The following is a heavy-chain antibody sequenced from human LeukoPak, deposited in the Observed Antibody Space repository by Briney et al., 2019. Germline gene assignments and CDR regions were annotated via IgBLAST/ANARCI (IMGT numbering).Heavy chain of an antibody. CDR2: IIPILGIA. V-gene: IGHV1-69*04. CDR3: ARGVDGGNSDWFDP. Sequence: ASVKVSCKASGGTFSSYAIIWVRQAPGQGLEWMGRIIPILGIANYAQKFQSRVTITADKSTSTAYMELSSLRSEDTAVYYCARGVDGGNSDWFDPWGQGTLVTVSS. CDR1: GGTFSSYA. D-gene: IGHD2-21*02. J-gene: IGHJ5*02.